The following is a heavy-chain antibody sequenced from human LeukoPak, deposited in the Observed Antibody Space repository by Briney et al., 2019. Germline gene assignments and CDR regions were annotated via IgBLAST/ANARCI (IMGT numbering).Heavy chain of an antibody. Sequence: GGSLILSCAASGFTFSSYAMHWVRQAPGKGLEYVSAISSNGGSTYYANSVKGRFTISRDNSKNTLYLQMGSLRAEDMAVYYCARVLGPSVTTPPSYYYGMDVWGQGTTVTVSS. D-gene: IGHD4-17*01. CDR2: ISSNGGST. CDR1: GFTFSSYA. CDR3: ARVLGPSVTTPPSYYYGMDV. J-gene: IGHJ6*02. V-gene: IGHV3-64*01.